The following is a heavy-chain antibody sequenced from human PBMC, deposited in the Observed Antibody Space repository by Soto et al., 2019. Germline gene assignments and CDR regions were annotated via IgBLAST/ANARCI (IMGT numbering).Heavy chain of an antibody. J-gene: IGHJ6*03. CDR3: ARVYCSSTSCRYYYYYYMDV. Sequence: QVQLVESGGGVVQPGRSLRLSCAASGFTFSSYGMHWVRQAPGKGLEWVAVIWYDGSNKYYADSVKGRFTISRDNSKNTLYLQMNSLRAEDTAVYYCARVYCSSTSCRYYYYYYMDVWGKGTTVTVSS. CDR1: GFTFSSYG. CDR2: IWYDGSNK. V-gene: IGHV3-33*01. D-gene: IGHD2-2*01.